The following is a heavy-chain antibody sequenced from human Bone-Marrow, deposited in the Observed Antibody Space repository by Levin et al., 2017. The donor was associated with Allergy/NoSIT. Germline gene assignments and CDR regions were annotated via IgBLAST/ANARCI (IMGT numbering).Heavy chain of an antibody. V-gene: IGHV4-39*07. CDR2: IYYSGSR. J-gene: IGHJ5*02. D-gene: IGHD3-16*02. CDR3: ARDVVDYVWGNYRSNWFDP. CDR1: GGSISSSSYY. Sequence: TGGSLRLSCAVSGGSISSSSYYWGWIRQPPGKGLEWIGSIYYSGSRYYNPSLKSRVTISVDTSKNQFSLKLRSVTAADTAVYYCARDVVDYVWGNYRSNWFDPWGQGTLVTVSS.